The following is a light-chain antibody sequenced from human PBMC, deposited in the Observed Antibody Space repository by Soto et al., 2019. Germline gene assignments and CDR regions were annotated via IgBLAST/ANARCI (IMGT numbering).Light chain of an antibody. CDR2: GNS. CDR1: SSNIGAGYD. V-gene: IGLV1-40*01. CDR3: QSYDSSLSGWV. Sequence: QLVLTPPPSVSGAPGQRVTISCTESSSNIGAGYDVHWYQQLPGTAPKLLIYGNSNRPSGVPDRFSGSKSGTSASLAITGLQAEDEADYYCQSYDSSLSGWVFGGGTKLTVL. J-gene: IGLJ3*02.